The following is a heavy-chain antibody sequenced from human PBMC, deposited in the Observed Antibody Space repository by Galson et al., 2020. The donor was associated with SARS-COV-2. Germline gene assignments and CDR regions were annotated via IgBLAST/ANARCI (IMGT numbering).Heavy chain of an antibody. J-gene: IGHJ4*02. Sequence: GESLKISCAASGFTFRDYYMSWIRQAPGKGLEWVSYISSSGSTIYYADSVKGRFTISRDNAKNSLYLQMNSLRAEDTAVYYCASSRDYYGSGTLDYWGQGTLVTVSS. V-gene: IGHV3-11*01. CDR2: ISSSGSTI. CDR3: ASSRDYYGSGTLDY. D-gene: IGHD3-10*01. CDR1: GFTFRDYY.